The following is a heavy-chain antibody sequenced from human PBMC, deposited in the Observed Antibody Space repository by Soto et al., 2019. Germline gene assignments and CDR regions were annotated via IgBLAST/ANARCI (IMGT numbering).Heavy chain of an antibody. CDR1: GFTFSSYG. V-gene: IGHV3-30*18. CDR3: AKDRGSRGILWFDP. Sequence: PGGSLRLSCAASGFTFSSYGMHWVRQAPGKGLEWVAVISYDGSNKYYADSVKGRFTISRDNSKNTLYLQMNSLRAEDTAVYYCAKDRGSRGILWFDPWGQGT. J-gene: IGHJ5*02. D-gene: IGHD2-15*01. CDR2: ISYDGSNK.